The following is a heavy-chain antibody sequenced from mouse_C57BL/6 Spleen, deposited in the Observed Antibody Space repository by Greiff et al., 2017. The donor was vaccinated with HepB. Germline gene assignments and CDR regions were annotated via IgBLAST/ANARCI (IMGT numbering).Heavy chain of an antibody. CDR2: IDPEDGDT. Sequence: EVHLQESGAELVRPGASVKLSCTASGFNIKDYYMHWVKQRPEQGLEWIGRIDPEDGDTEYAPKFQGKATMTADTSSNTAYLQLSSLTSEDTAVYYCTTSVYDGYYRFAYWGQGTLVTVSA. CDR1: GFNIKDYY. D-gene: IGHD2-3*01. V-gene: IGHV14-1*01. CDR3: TTSVYDGYYRFAY. J-gene: IGHJ3*01.